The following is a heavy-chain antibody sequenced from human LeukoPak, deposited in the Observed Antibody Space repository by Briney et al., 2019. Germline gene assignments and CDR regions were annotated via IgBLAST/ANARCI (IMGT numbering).Heavy chain of an antibody. CDR2: ISSSSSYI. CDR3: ARDSEREWLAH. V-gene: IGHV3-21*01. J-gene: IGHJ4*02. Sequence: GGSLRLSCAASGFSFSDHRMSWVRQAPGKGLEWVSSISSSSSYIYYADSVKGRFTISRDNAKNSLYLQMNSLRAEDTAVYYCARDSEREWLAHWGQGTLVTVSS. CDR1: GFSFSDHR. D-gene: IGHD5-12*01.